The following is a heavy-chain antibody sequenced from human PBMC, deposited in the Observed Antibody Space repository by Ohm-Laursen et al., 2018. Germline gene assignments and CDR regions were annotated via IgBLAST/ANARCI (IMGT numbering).Heavy chain of an antibody. CDR3: ARARPPTYYYGMDV. Sequence: SLRLSCAASGFTVSSNYMSWVRQAPGKGLEWVSVIYSGGSTYYADSVKGRFTISRDNSKNSLYLQMSSLRAEDTAVYYCARARPPTYYYGMDVWGQGTTVTVSS. J-gene: IGHJ6*02. CDR1: GFTVSSNY. CDR2: IYSGGST. V-gene: IGHV3-53*01. D-gene: IGHD6-6*01.